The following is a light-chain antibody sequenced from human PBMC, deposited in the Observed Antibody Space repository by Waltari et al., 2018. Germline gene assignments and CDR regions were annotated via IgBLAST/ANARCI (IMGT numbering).Light chain of an antibody. V-gene: IGKV1-5*03. J-gene: IGKJ4*01. CDR1: QSVGTW. Sequence: DIQMTQSVSTLSASVVDRVTITCRASQSVGTWLAWYQQKPGKAPKLLIYKASTLKSGVPSRFSGSGSETGFTLTISSLQPDDFATYYCQQYNSYLVTFGGGTKVEIK. CDR2: KAS. CDR3: QQYNSYLVT.